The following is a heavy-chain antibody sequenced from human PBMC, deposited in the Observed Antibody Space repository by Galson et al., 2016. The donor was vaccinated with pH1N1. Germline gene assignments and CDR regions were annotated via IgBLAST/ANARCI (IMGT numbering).Heavy chain of an antibody. CDR2: ISNDGNNK. Sequence: SLRLSCAASGFTFSSYAVHWVRQAPGKGLEWVAVISNDGNNKYYADTVKGRFTISRDNSNSTLYLQMNSLRAEDTAVYYCARAVFYDVDLEAYYFDYWGQGTLVTVSS. CDR1: GFTFSSYA. J-gene: IGHJ4*02. V-gene: IGHV3-30*04. D-gene: IGHD5-12*01. CDR3: ARAVFYDVDLEAYYFDY.